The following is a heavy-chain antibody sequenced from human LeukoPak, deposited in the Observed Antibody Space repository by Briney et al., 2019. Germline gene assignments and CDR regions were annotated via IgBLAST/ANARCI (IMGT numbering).Heavy chain of an antibody. CDR1: GFTVSSNY. V-gene: IGHV3-66*01. J-gene: IGHJ6*02. CDR2: IYSGGST. D-gene: IGHD4-17*01. CDR3: ARDFRLRDYYYGMDV. Sequence: PGGSLRLSCAASGFTVSSNYMSWVRQAPGKGLEWVSVIYSGGSTYYADSVKGRFTISRDNSKNTLYLQMNSLRAEDTAVYYCARDFRLRDYYYGMDVWGQGTTVTVSS.